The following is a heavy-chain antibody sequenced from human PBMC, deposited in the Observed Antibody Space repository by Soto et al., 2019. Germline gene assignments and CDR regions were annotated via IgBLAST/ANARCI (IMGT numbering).Heavy chain of an antibody. CDR1: GGSFSGYY. V-gene: IGHV4-34*01. CDR3: AISIDDAFDI. Sequence: SETLSLTCAVYGGSFSGYYWSWIRQPPGKGLEWIGEINHSGSTNYNPSLKSRVTISVDASKNQFSLKLSSVTAADTAVYYCAISIDDAFDIWGRGTMVTVSS. CDR2: INHSGST. J-gene: IGHJ3*02. D-gene: IGHD6-6*01.